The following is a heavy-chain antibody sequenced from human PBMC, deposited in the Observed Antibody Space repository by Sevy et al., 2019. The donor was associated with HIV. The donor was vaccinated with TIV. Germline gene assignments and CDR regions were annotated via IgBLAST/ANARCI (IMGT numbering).Heavy chain of an antibody. CDR2: ISGSGDYT. J-gene: IGHJ6*03. CDR3: AFCTSGDLYSIYHLDV. V-gene: IGHV3-23*01. D-gene: IGHD2-21*02. Sequence: GGSLRLSCAASGFSFSGYALTWVRQAPGKGLEWVAAISGSGDYTYYADSVKGRVTISRDSSKKMLYLQINRLNAEDTAVYYCAFCTSGDLYSIYHLDVWGKGTAVTVS. CDR1: GFSFSGYA.